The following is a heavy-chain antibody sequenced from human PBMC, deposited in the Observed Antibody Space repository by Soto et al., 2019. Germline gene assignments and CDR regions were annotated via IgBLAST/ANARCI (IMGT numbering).Heavy chain of an antibody. CDR2: FDPEDGET. CDR1: GYTLTELS. D-gene: IGHD3-3*01. Sequence: ASVNVSCKVSGYTLTELSMHWVRQAPGKGLEWMGGFDPEDGETIYAQKFQGRVTMTEDTSTDTAYMELSSLRSEDTAVYYCATAYKTPYDFWSGYYQYYYYYYMDVWGQGTTVTVSS. V-gene: IGHV1-24*01. J-gene: IGHJ6*03. CDR3: ATAYKTPYDFWSGYYQYYYYYYMDV.